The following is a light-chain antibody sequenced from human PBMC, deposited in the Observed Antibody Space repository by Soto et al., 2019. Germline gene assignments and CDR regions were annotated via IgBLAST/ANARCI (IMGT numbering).Light chain of an antibody. V-gene: IGLV2-14*01. J-gene: IGLJ1*01. Sequence: QSVLTQPPSVSAAPGQKVTISCSGSISNIGYNHVYWYQQHPGKAPKLMIYEVSNRPSGVSNRFSGSKSGNTASLTISGLQAEDEADYYCSSYTSSSTGYVFGTGTKVTVL. CDR1: ISNIGYNH. CDR2: EVS. CDR3: SSYTSSSTGYV.